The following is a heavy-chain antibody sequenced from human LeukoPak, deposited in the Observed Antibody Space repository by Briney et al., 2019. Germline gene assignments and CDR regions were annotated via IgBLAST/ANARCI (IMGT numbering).Heavy chain of an antibody. Sequence: ASVKVSCKASGYTFTTYGITWVRQAPGQGLEWMGWISGNNGNTKYAQKLQGRVTMTTDTSTSTAYMELRSLRSDDTAVYFCARTRGNYNNFDSWGQGTLVTVSS. CDR3: ARTRGNYNNFDS. CDR1: GYTFTTYG. J-gene: IGHJ4*02. V-gene: IGHV1-18*01. CDR2: ISGNNGNT. D-gene: IGHD1-26*01.